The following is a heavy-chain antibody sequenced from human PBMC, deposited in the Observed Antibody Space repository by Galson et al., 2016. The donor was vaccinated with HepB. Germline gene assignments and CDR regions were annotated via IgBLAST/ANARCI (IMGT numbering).Heavy chain of an antibody. CDR1: ASTFNSYW. CDR2: IKEDGSEK. CDR3: VREGGRGGGSP. D-gene: IGHD3-16*01. V-gene: IGHV3-7*03. Sequence: SLRLSCAASASTFNSYWMSWVRQAPGKGLEWVAYIKEDGSEKNYVDSVKGRFTISRDNAKNSQYLQMNSLRAEDTAVYYCVREGGRGGGSPWGQGALVTVSS. J-gene: IGHJ5*02.